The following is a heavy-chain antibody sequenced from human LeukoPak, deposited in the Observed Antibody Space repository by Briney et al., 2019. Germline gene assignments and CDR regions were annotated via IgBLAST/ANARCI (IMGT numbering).Heavy chain of an antibody. J-gene: IGHJ3*02. CDR2: IYTSGST. D-gene: IGHD3-10*01. CDR3: ARERGVIVRSDAFDI. V-gene: IGHV4-4*07. Sequence: SETLSLTCTVSGGSISSYYWSWIRQPAGKGLEWIGRIYTSGSTNYNPSLKSRVTMSVDTSKNQFSLKLSSVTAADTAVYYCARERGVIVRSDAFDIWGQGTMVTVSS. CDR1: GGSISSYY.